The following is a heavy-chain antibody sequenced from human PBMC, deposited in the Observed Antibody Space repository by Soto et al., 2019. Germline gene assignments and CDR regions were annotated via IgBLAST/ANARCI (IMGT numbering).Heavy chain of an antibody. Sequence: GGSLRLSCAASGFTFSSYSMNWVRQAPGKGLEWVSYISSSSSTIYYADSVKGRFTISRDNAKNSLYLQMNSLRDEDTAVYYCARDTQYYYDSSGYRPPENWFDPWGQGTLVTVSS. D-gene: IGHD3-22*01. CDR1: GFTFSSYS. J-gene: IGHJ5*02. CDR2: ISSSSSTI. CDR3: ARDTQYYYDSSGYRPPENWFDP. V-gene: IGHV3-48*02.